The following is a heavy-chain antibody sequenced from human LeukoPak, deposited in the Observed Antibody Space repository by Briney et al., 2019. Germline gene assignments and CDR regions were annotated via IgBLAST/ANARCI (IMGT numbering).Heavy chain of an antibody. CDR2: IYYSGGT. D-gene: IGHD6-19*01. V-gene: IGHV4-39*01. J-gene: IGHJ4*02. CDR3: ASVSSGWFKFDY. Sequence: SETLSLTCTVSGGSISSSSYYWGWIRQPPGKGLEWIGSIYYSGGTYYNPSLKSRVTISVDTSKNQFSLKLSSVTAADTAVYYCASVSSGWFKFDYWGQGTLVTVSS. CDR1: GGSISSSSYY.